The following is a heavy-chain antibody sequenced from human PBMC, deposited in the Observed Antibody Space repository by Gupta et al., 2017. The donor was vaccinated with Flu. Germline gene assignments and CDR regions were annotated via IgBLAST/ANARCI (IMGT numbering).Heavy chain of an antibody. Sequence: YHGRVISQTPGKGLEWIGEIKHSGSTNYNPSLKSRVTISVDTSKNQFSLKLSSVTAADTAVYYCARGRGRWELREGLYAYWGKGALVTVSS. V-gene: IGHV4-34*01. J-gene: IGHJ4*02. D-gene: IGHD1-26*01. CDR2: IKHSGST. CDR1: YH. CDR3: ARGRGRWELREGLYAY.